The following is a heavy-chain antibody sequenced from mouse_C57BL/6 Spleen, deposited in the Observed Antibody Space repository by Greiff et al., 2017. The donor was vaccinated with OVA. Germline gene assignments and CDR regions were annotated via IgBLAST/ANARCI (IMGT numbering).Heavy chain of an antibody. CDR1: GFSFNTYA. J-gene: IGHJ1*03. Sequence: EVKLMESGGGLVQPKGSLKLSCAASGFSFNTYAMNWVRQAPGKGLEWVARIRSKSNNYATYYADSVKDRFTISRDDSESMLYLQMNNLKTEDTAMYYCVRGTAQAGYFDVWGTGTTVTVSS. CDR2: IRSKSNNYAT. V-gene: IGHV10-1*01. CDR3: VRGTAQAGYFDV. D-gene: IGHD3-2*02.